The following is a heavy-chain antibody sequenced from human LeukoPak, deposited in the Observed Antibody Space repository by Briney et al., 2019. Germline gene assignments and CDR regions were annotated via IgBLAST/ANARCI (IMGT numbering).Heavy chain of an antibody. D-gene: IGHD5-18*01. Sequence: QPGGSLRLSCAASGFTFSSYGMHWVRQAPGKGLEWVAVISYDGSNKYYADSVKSRFTISRDNSKNTLYLQMNSLRAEDTAVYYCAKGVDTAMVDFDYWGQGTLVTVSS. J-gene: IGHJ4*02. CDR2: ISYDGSNK. V-gene: IGHV3-30*18. CDR3: AKGVDTAMVDFDY. CDR1: GFTFSSYG.